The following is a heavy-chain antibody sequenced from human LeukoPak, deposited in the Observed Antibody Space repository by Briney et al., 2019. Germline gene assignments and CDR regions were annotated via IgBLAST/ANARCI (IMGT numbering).Heavy chain of an antibody. CDR2: ISTSGEST. V-gene: IGHV3-23*01. CDR3: ARDVGT. D-gene: IGHD7-27*01. Sequence: PGGTLRLSCAASGFTFSSYGMSWVRQAPGQGLEWVSAISTSGESTYYADSVKGHFTISRDNSKNTLYLQMSSLRAEDTAVYYCARDVGTWGQGTLVTVSS. J-gene: IGHJ5*02. CDR1: GFTFSSYG.